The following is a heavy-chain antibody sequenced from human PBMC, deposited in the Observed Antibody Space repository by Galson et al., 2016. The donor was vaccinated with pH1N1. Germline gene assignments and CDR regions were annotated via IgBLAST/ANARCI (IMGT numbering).Heavy chain of an antibody. V-gene: IGHV3-48*03. Sequence: SLRLSCAASGFTFSAYEMNWVRQAPGKGLEWVSYISTGGRLIYYADSVKGRFTISRDNAKNSLYLQMNSLRAEDTAVYYCARGFRDSSGYYFSDYWGQGTLVTVSS. D-gene: IGHD3-22*01. CDR1: GFTFSAYE. CDR3: ARGFRDSSGYYFSDY. J-gene: IGHJ4*02. CDR2: ISTGGRLI.